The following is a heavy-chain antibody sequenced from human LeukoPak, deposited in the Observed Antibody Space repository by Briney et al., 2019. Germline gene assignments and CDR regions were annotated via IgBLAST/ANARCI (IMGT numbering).Heavy chain of an antibody. CDR3: ARRRDGYNLEDYFDY. CDR2: ISAYNGNT. J-gene: IGHJ4*02. V-gene: IGHV1-18*01. Sequence: ASVKVSCKASGYTFTGYGISWVRQAPGQGLEWMGWISAYNGNTNYAQKLQGRVTMTTDTSTSTAYMELRSLRSDDTAVYYCARRRDGYNLEDYFDYWGQGTLVTVSS. D-gene: IGHD5-24*01. CDR1: GYTFTGYG.